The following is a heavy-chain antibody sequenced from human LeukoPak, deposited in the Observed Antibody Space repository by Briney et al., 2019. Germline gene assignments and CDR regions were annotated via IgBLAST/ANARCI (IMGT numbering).Heavy chain of an antibody. V-gene: IGHV3-23*01. CDR1: GFTFSSSA. CDR2: ISGSGGST. CDR3: AKDLTVTETSYDAFDI. D-gene: IGHD4-17*01. Sequence: GGSLRLSCAASGFTFSSSAMSWVRQAPGKGLEWVSAISGSGGSTYYADSVKGRFTISRDNSKNTLYLQMNSLRAEDTAVYYCAKDLTVTETSYDAFDIWGQGTMVTVSS. J-gene: IGHJ3*02.